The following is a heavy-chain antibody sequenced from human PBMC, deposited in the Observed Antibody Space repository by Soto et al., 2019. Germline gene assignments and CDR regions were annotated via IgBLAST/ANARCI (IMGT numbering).Heavy chain of an antibody. J-gene: IGHJ4*02. CDR3: ASGYYYGSSGYSSPGFDY. V-gene: IGHV1-69*02. Sequence: SVKVSCKASGGTFSSYTISWVRQAPGQGLEWMGRIIPILGIANYAQKFQGRVTITADKSTSTAYMELSSLRSEDTAVYYCASGYYYGSSGYSSPGFDYWGQGTLVTVSS. D-gene: IGHD3-22*01. CDR1: GGTFSSYT. CDR2: IIPILGIA.